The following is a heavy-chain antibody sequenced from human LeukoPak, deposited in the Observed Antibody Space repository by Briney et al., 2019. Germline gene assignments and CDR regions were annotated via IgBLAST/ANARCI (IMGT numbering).Heavy chain of an antibody. CDR3: AREGSDNSGYDLDF. J-gene: IGHJ4*02. V-gene: IGHV3-23*01. CDR2: ITGSTGTT. D-gene: IGHD3-9*01. Sequence: GGSLRLSCAASGFTFGSYAMNWVRQAPGKGLEWVSGITGSTGTTYYADSVKGRFTVSRENSKNTLYLQLNSLRAEDTAVYYCAREGSDNSGYDLDFWGQGTLVTVSS. CDR1: GFTFGSYA.